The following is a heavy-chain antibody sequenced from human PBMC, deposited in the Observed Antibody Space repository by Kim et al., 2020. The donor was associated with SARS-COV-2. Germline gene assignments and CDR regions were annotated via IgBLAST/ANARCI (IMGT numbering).Heavy chain of an antibody. D-gene: IGHD2-2*01. J-gene: IGHJ4*02. CDR1: GFRFSSYG. CDR3: AKEFIYQSESFGFRPFDY. Sequence: GGSLRLSCSASGFRFSSYGMHWVRQAPGKGLEWVAFVPSDGGHKLYGDSVRGRFTISRDDPKSTLFLQMDSLRIEDSAVYFCAKEFIYQSESFGFRPFDYWGQGVVVTVSS. V-gene: IGHV3-30*02. CDR2: VPSDGGHK.